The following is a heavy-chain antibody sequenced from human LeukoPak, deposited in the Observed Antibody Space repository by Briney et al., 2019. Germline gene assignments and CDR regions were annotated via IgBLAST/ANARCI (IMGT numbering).Heavy chain of an antibody. J-gene: IGHJ5*02. CDR3: ARHVVVPAAIAVTGWFDP. Sequence: SETLSLTCAVSGYSISSGYYWGWIRQPPGKGLEWIGSIYHSGSTYYNPSLKSRVTISVDTSKNQFSLKLSSVTAADTPVYYCARHVVVPAAIAVTGWFDPWGQGTLVTVSS. CDR1: GYSISSGYY. D-gene: IGHD2-2*01. CDR2: IYHSGST. V-gene: IGHV4-38-2*01.